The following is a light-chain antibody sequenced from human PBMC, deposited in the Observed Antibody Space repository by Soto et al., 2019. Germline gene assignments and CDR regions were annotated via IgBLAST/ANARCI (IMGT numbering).Light chain of an antibody. CDR1: ESIATN. V-gene: IGKV3-15*01. J-gene: IGKJ4*01. Sequence: IMMTQSPATLSVSPGERATLSCRASESIATNLAWYQQKPGQAPRLLIDGASTRAAGIPARFSGGGSGTEFTLTISSLQSEDFALYYCRQFHTWPLSFGGGTKV. CDR2: GAS. CDR3: RQFHTWPLS.